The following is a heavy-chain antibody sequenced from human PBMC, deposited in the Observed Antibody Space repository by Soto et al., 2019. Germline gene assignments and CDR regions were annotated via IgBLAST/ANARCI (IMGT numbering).Heavy chain of an antibody. D-gene: IGHD2-21*01. CDR3: ARIVAYCGGDCYR. Sequence: SETLSLTCTVSGDTLSSGGYYWSWIRQRPGKGLGWIGYIYYSGSSDFNPSLKSRAHISLDTSKRQFSLELTSVTTADTAVYYCARIVAYCGGDCYRWGRGTLVTVSS. V-gene: IGHV4-31*03. CDR1: GDTLSSGGYY. J-gene: IGHJ4*02. CDR2: IYYSGSS.